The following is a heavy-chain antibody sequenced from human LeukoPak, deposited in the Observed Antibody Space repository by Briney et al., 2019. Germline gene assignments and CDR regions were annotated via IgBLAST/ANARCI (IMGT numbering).Heavy chain of an antibody. J-gene: IGHJ4*02. CDR3: ARYLGPFDF. CDR1: GFTFSTYW. D-gene: IGHD2-8*01. CDR2: IKQDGSEK. V-gene: IGHV3-7*01. Sequence: GGSLRLSCAASGFTFSTYWMTWVRQAPGKGLEWVANIKQDGSEKYYVDSVKGRFTISRDNAKNSLYLQMNSLRGEDTAVYYCARYLGPFDFWGQGTLVIVSS.